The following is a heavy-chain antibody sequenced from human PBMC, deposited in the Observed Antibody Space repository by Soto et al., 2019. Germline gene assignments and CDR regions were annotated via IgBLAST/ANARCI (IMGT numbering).Heavy chain of an antibody. J-gene: IGHJ6*02. CDR1: GYSFTSYW. D-gene: IGHD2-15*01. CDR2: IHPGDSDT. Sequence: GESLKISCGASGYSFTSYWIGWVRQMPGKGLEWMGIIHPGDSDTKYSPSFQGQVTISVDKSITTAYLQWSSLKASDTAMYYCARTPGPEVAASLEYYYFSGMDVWGQGTTVTVSS. V-gene: IGHV5-51*01. CDR3: ARTPGPEVAASLEYYYFSGMDV.